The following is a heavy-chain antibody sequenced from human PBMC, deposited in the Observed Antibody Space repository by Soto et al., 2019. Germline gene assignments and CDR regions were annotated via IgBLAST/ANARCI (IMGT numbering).Heavy chain of an antibody. CDR1: GDSISGGASF. CDR3: AKLSCTSSTCHFPGWFDP. D-gene: IGHD2-2*01. CDR2: VYYSGSS. J-gene: IGHJ5*02. Sequence: SETLSLTCTVSGDSISGGASFWSWIRQPPGKGLEWIANVYYSGSSYYNPSLKSRLTISVDTTKNQFSLQLKSMTAADTAVYYCAKLSCTSSTCHFPGWFDPWGQGTLVTVSS. V-gene: IGHV4-31*03.